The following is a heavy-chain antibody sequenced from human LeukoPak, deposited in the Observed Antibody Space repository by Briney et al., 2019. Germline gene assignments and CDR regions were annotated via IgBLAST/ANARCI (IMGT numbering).Heavy chain of an antibody. Sequence: PGGSLRLSCAASGFTFSSYWMSWVRQAPGKGLEWVANIKQDGSEKYYVDSVKGRFTISRDNSKNTLYLQMNSLRAEDTAVYYCANIAVAGNGAFDYWGQGTLVTVSS. CDR2: IKQDGSEK. V-gene: IGHV3-7*01. D-gene: IGHD6-19*01. CDR1: GFTFSSYW. J-gene: IGHJ4*02. CDR3: ANIAVAGNGAFDY.